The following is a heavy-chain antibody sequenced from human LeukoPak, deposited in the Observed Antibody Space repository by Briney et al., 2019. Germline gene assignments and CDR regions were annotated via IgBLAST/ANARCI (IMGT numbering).Heavy chain of an antibody. CDR1: GFTFSSHC. CDR2: IQSYGSTT. CDR3: ARRSLDCSSTSCYTSGFDY. J-gene: IGHJ4*02. D-gene: IGHD2-2*02. Sequence: AGGSLRLSCAASGFTFSSHCIHWVRQPPGKGLVWVSRIQSYGSTTKYADSVKGRFTISRDNAKNTLYLQMNSLRAEDTAVYYCARRSLDCSSTSCYTSGFDYWGQGTLVTVSS. V-gene: IGHV3-74*01.